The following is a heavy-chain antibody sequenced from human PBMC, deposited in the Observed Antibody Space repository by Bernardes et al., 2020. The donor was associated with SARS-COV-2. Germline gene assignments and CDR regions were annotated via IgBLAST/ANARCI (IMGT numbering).Heavy chain of an antibody. CDR2: IYHTGYT. D-gene: IGHD3-10*01. V-gene: IGHV4-59*01. Sequence: SEPLSLTCTVSGGSIRNYYWSWIRQPPGKGLEWIGYIYHTGYTDYNPSLKSRVTISVDTSKNQFSLKLTSVTAADTAVYYCARDWASGRESEHILSDWGQGTLVTVSS. CDR3: ARDWASGRESEHILSD. J-gene: IGHJ4*02. CDR1: GGSIRNYY.